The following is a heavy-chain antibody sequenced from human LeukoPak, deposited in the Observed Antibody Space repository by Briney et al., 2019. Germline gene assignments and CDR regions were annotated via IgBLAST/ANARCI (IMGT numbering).Heavy chain of an antibody. D-gene: IGHD3-10*01. J-gene: IGHJ4*02. Sequence: GSLRLSCAASGCTFSSYWMSWVRQAPGKGLEWVANIKQDGSEKYYVDSVKGRFTISRDNAKNSLYLQMNSLRAEDTAVYYCAREASTYYYGSGRFDYWGQGTLVTVSS. V-gene: IGHV3-7*01. CDR1: GCTFSSYW. CDR3: AREASTYYYGSGRFDY. CDR2: IKQDGSEK.